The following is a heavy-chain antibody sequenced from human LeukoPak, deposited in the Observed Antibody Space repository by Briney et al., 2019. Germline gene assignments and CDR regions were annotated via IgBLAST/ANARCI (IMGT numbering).Heavy chain of an antibody. CDR2: IIPIFGTA. V-gene: IGHV1-69*13. CDR3: ARDFLREETGLGY. CDR1: GGTFSSYA. Sequence: SVKVSCKASGGTFSSYAISWGRQAPGQGLEWMGRIIPIFGTANYAQKFQGRVTITPDESTSTAYMELSSLRSEDTAVYYCARDFLREETGLGYWGQGTLVTVSS. J-gene: IGHJ4*02. D-gene: IGHD3-3*01.